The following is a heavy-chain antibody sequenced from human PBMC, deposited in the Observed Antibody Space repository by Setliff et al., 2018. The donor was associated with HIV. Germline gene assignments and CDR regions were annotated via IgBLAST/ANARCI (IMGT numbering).Heavy chain of an antibody. CDR2: INPHTGST. CDR3: ARGSNFPYSSSSDY. D-gene: IGHD6-6*01. V-gene: IGHV1-2*02. CDR1: GYTFTAHY. Sequence: ASVKVSCKTSGYTFTAHYINWVRQAPGQGLEWVGFINPHTGSTNYPQNFQGRVTMTGDTSISTAFLELSSLTSDDTAVYYFARGSNFPYSSSSDYWGQGTLVTVSS. J-gene: IGHJ4*02.